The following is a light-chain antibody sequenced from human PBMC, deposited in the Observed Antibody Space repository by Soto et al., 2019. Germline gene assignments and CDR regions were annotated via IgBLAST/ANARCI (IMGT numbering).Light chain of an antibody. CDR1: SSDVGGYDY. Sequence: QSALTQPPSASGSPGQSVTISCTVTSSDVGGYDYVSWYQQHPGKAPKLMIYEVSKRPSGVPDRFSGSKSGNTASLTVSGLQAEDEADYYCSSYAGSSTYVFGTGTKVTVL. CDR2: EVS. V-gene: IGLV2-8*01. CDR3: SSYAGSSTYV. J-gene: IGLJ1*01.